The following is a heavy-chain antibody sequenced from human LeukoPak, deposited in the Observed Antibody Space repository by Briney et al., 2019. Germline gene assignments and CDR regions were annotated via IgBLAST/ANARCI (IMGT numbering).Heavy chain of an antibody. CDR2: ISSDSRNI. Sequence: GCLRLSSVASGFSFSNYRTNWVRQAPGKGRGWVSFISSDSRNIYYADTLKGRFTISRHNAKNSLYLQMNSQRADDTAVYYCAKDEAVNWFDPWGQGTLVTVSS. D-gene: IGHD6-19*01. J-gene: IGHJ5*02. V-gene: IGHV3-21*01. CDR3: AKDEAVNWFDP. CDR1: GFSFSNYR.